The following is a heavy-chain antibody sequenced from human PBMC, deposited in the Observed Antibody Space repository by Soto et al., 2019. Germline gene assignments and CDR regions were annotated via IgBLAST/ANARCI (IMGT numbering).Heavy chain of an antibody. CDR2: VSIGGST. J-gene: IGHJ4*02. CDR1: GFTFSSYA. Sequence: DVQWLASGGGLVQPEGSLRLSCAASGFTFSSYAMGWVRQGPGKGLEWVAVVSIGGSTHYADSVRGRFTISRDNSKNTLSLQMNRLPAEDTAVYCWAKRRGAVGHYENWGQGALVTVSS. D-gene: IGHD3-22*01. V-gene: IGHV3-23*01. CDR3: AKRRGAVGHYEN.